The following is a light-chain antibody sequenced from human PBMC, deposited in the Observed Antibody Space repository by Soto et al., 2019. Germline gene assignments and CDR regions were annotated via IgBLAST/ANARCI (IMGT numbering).Light chain of an antibody. V-gene: IGLV2-14*01. Sequence: QSALTQPASVSGSPGQSITISCTGTSSDVGGYNYVSWYQQHPGKAPKLMIYEVNNRPSGASNRFSGSKSGNTASLTISGLQSEDEASYYCSSYTSTNTWVFGGGTKLTVL. CDR2: EVN. CDR1: SSDVGGYNY. CDR3: SSYTSTNTWV. J-gene: IGLJ3*02.